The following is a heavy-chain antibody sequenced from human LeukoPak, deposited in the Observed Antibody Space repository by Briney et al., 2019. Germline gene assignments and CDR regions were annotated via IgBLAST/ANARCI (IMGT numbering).Heavy chain of an antibody. V-gene: IGHV1-18*01. Sequence: ASVTVSCKSSGYTFTSHGISWVRQAPGQGLQWMGWISANNGSTIYAQNVQGRMSMTTDTSTNTAFMELRSLRSDDTAVYYCARDVVFWDDYWTGPFHFWGQGTLVTVSS. D-gene: IGHD3/OR15-3a*01. J-gene: IGHJ3*01. CDR2: ISANNGST. CDR1: GYTFTSHG. CDR3: ARDVVFWDDYWTGPFHF.